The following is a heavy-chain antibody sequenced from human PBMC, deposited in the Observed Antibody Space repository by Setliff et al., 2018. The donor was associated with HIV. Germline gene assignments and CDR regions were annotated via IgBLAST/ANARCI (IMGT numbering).Heavy chain of an antibody. V-gene: IGHV4-39*02. Sequence: PSETLSLTCTVSGGSISRGSYYWSWIRQPAGKGLEWIGRIYSSGSTYYQPSLQGRVSMSIDSSKNHFSLSLRYVTAADTVVYYCARSFSGRYFWSGYYTGPDPKGENAFDIWGQGTMVTVSS. CDR3: ARSFSGRYFWSGYYTGPDPKGENAFDI. D-gene: IGHD3-3*01. CDR1: GGSISRGSYY. CDR2: IYSSGST. J-gene: IGHJ3*02.